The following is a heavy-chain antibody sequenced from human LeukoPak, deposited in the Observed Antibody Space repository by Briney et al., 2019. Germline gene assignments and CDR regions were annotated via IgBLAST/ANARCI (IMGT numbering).Heavy chain of an antibody. CDR3: ATDPGRFGDFDYGLDV. V-gene: IGHV1-3*01. J-gene: IGHJ6*02. CDR1: GYTFTTYS. CDR2: INAGNGNT. Sequence: ASVKVSCKASGYTFTTYSLLWVRQAPGQRPEWVGWINAGNGNTRYSQKLQGRVTITRDTSATTAYMELSSLRSEDSAVYYCATDPGRFGDFDYGLDVWGQGTTVTVSS. D-gene: IGHD4-17*01.